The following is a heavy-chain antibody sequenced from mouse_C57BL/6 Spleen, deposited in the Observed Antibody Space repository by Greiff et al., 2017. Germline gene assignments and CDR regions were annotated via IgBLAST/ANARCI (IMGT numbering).Heavy chain of an antibody. V-gene: IGHV1-82*01. CDR3: AREQGYYGSSSAWFAY. CDR2: IYPGDGDT. Sequence: QVQLKESGPELVKPGASVKISCKASGYAFSSSWMNWVKQRPGKGLEWIGRIYPGDGDTNYNGKFKGKATLTADKSSSTAYRQRSSLTSEDSAVYFCAREQGYYGSSSAWFAYWGQGTLGTVSA. J-gene: IGHJ3*01. D-gene: IGHD1-1*01. CDR1: GYAFSSSW.